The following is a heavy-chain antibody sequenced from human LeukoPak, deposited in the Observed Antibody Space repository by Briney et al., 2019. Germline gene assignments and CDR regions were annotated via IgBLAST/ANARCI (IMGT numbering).Heavy chain of an antibody. J-gene: IGHJ3*02. V-gene: IGHV1-69*04. Sequence: SVKVSCKASGGTFSSYAISWVRQAPGQGLEWMGRIIPILGIANYAQKFQGRVTIIADKSTSTAYMELSSLRSEDTAVYYCARPIVVVPAAMRVGDAFDIWGQGTMVTVSS. CDR1: GGTFSSYA. CDR3: ARPIVVVPAAMRVGDAFDI. D-gene: IGHD2-2*01. CDR2: IIPILGIA.